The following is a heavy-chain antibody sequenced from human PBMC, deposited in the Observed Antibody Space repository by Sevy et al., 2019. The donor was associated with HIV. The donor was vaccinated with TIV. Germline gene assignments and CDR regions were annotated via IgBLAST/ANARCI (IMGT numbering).Heavy chain of an antibody. V-gene: IGHV1-2*06. CDR2: INPNSGGT. CDR1: GYTFTGYY. Sequence: ASVKVSCKASGYTFTGYYMHWVRQAPGQGLEWMGRINPNSGGTNYAQKFQGRVTMTRDTSISTAYMELSRLGSDDTAVYYCARGALMITFGGVIVPSSYYYYGMDVWGQGTTVTVSS. J-gene: IGHJ6*02. CDR3: ARGALMITFGGVIVPSSYYYYGMDV. D-gene: IGHD3-16*02.